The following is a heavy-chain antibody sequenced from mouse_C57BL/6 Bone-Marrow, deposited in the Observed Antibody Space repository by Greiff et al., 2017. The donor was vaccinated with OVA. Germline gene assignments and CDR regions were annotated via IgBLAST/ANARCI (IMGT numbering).Heavy chain of an antibody. D-gene: IGHD4-1*01. J-gene: IGHJ3*01. Sequence: VKLVESGAELARPGASVKLSCKASGYTFTSYGISWVKQRTGQGLEWIGEIYPRSGNTYYNEKFKGKATLTADKSSSTAYMELRSLTSEDSAVYFCARNWDGAWFAYWGQGTLVTVSA. CDR1: GYTFTSYG. CDR3: ARNWDGAWFAY. V-gene: IGHV1-81*01. CDR2: IYPRSGNT.